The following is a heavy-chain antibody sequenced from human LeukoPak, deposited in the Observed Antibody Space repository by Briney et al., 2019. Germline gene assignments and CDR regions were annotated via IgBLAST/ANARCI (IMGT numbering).Heavy chain of an antibody. CDR1: GFTFSSYA. V-gene: IGHV3-23*01. CDR2: ISGSGGST. J-gene: IGHJ4*02. D-gene: IGHD3-22*01. Sequence: GGSLRLSCAASGFTFSSYAMSWVRQAPGKGLEWVSAISGSGGSTYYADSVKGRFTISRDNSKNTLYLQMNSLRAEDTAVYYCAKDGNYYDSSSYYSLFGYWGQGTLVTVSS. CDR3: AKDGNYYDSSSYYSLFGY.